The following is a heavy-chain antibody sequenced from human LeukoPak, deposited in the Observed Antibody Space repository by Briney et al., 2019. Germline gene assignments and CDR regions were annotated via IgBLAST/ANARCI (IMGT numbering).Heavy chain of an antibody. CDR2: ISSNGGST. Sequence: GGSLRLSCSASGFTFSSYAMHWVRQAPGKGLEYVSVISSNGGSTYYADSVKGRFTISGDNAKNSLYLQMNSLRAEDTAVYYCVLSWSYDMDVWGQGTTVTVSS. CDR3: VLSWSYDMDV. CDR1: GFTFSSYA. V-gene: IGHV3-64*04. J-gene: IGHJ6*02. D-gene: IGHD2-15*01.